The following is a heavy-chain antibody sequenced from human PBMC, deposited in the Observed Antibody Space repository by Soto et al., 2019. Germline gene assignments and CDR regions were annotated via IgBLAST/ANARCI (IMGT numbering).Heavy chain of an antibody. CDR3: ARVRTLGHYVWGSYRYRRRFDY. J-gene: IGHJ4*02. CDR2: IKQDGSEK. Sequence: PGGSLRLSCVASGFTFSSYWMSWVRQAPGKGLEWVANIKQDGSEKYYVDSVKGRFTISRDNAKNSLYLQMNSLRAEDTAVYYCARVRTLGHYVWGSYRYRRRFDYWGQGALVTVSS. CDR1: GFTFSSYW. V-gene: IGHV3-7*01. D-gene: IGHD3-16*02.